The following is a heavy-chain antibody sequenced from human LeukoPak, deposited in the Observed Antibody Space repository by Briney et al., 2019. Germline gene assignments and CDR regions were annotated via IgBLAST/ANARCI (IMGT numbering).Heavy chain of an antibody. CDR1: GFTFNNFG. J-gene: IGHJ4*02. CDR3: ARPLLYYDYVWGSYRLGSIDY. V-gene: IGHV3-48*01. CDR2: ISSSSSTI. D-gene: IGHD3-16*02. Sequence: GGSLRLSCEASGFTFNNFGMHWVRQAPGKGLEWVSYISSSSSTIYYADSVKGRFTISRDNAKNSLYLQMNSLRAEDTAVYYCARPLLYYDYVWGSYRLGSIDYWGQGTLVTVSS.